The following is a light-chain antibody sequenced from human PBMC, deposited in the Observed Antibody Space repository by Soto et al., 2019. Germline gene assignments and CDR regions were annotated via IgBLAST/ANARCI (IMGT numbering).Light chain of an antibody. Sequence: QSALTQPASVSGSPGQSITISCTGTSSDIGGYNFVAWNQQHPGKAPKLMIYEVSNRPSGVSNRFSGSKSGNTASLTISGLQAEDEADYYCSSYTSSITVVFGGGTKLTVL. V-gene: IGLV2-14*01. CDR2: EVS. CDR3: SSYTSSITVV. J-gene: IGLJ2*01. CDR1: SSDIGGYNF.